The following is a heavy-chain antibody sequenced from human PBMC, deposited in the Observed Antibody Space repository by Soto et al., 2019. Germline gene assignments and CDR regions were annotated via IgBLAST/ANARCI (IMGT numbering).Heavy chain of an antibody. CDR2: IKQDGSEK. Sequence: PGGSLRLSCVGSGFTFSRYWMIWVRQAPGKGLEWVANIKQDGSEKNYVDSVKGRFTISRDNAKNSLYLQMNSLRAEDTAIYYCARDDYSDYDKWFHPWGQGTQVTVS. D-gene: IGHD4-17*01. CDR1: GFTFSRYW. V-gene: IGHV3-7*03. J-gene: IGHJ5*02. CDR3: ARDDYSDYDKWFHP.